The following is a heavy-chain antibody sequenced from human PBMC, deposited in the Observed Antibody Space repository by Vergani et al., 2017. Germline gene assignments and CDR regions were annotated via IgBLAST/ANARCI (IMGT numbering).Heavy chain of an antibody. Sequence: QVQLQESGPGLVKPSETLFLTCTVSGCSMSSYYWSWIRQPPGKRLEWIGSIYYSGSTNYNPSLKSRLTISLDTSMNQFSLKLSSVTAADSALYYCVSYRSSSGPVLRWGQGTLVTVSS. CDR3: VSYRSSSGPVLR. CDR2: IYYSGST. CDR1: GCSMSSYY. J-gene: IGHJ4*02. D-gene: IGHD6-6*01. V-gene: IGHV4-59*01.